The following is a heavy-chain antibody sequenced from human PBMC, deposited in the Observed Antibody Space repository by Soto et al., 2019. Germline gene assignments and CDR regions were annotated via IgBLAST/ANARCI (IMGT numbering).Heavy chain of an antibody. CDR2: IYYSGST. Sequence: SETLSLTCTVSGGSISSGDYYWSWIRQPPGKGLEWIGYIYYSGSTYYNPSLKSRVTISVDTSKNQFSLKLSSVTAADTAVYYCARDTARPYYYGMDVWGQGTTVTVSS. CDR1: GGSISSGDYY. CDR3: ARDTARPYYYGMDV. J-gene: IGHJ6*02. D-gene: IGHD5-18*01. V-gene: IGHV4-30-4*01.